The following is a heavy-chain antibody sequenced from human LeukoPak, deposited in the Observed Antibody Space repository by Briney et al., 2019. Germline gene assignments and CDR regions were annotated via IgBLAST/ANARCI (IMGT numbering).Heavy chain of an antibody. Sequence: PSETLSLTCTVPGGSISSSSYYWGWIRQPPGKGLEWIGSIYYSGSTYYNPSLKSRVTISVDTSKNQFSLKLSSVTAADTAVYYCARSTYYDILTGYSSYYFDYWGQGTLVTVSS. CDR2: IYYSGST. J-gene: IGHJ4*02. CDR3: ARSTYYDILTGYSSYYFDY. V-gene: IGHV4-39*01. CDR1: GGSISSSSYY. D-gene: IGHD3-9*01.